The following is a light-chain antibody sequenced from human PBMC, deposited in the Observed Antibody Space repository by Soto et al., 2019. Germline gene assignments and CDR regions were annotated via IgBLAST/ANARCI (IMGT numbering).Light chain of an antibody. CDR2: DAS. CDR1: QSVSSY. J-gene: IGKJ3*01. CDR3: QQRSDWPS. V-gene: IGKV3-11*01. Sequence: EIVLTQSPATLSLSPGERATLSCRASQSVSSYLAWYQQKPGQAPRLLIYDASNRATGIPDRFSGSGSGTDFTLTISSLEPEDFAVYYCQQRSDWPSLGPGTKVDIK.